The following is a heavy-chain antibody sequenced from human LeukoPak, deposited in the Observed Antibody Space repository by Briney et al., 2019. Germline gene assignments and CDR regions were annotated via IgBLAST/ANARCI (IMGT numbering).Heavy chain of an antibody. CDR3: AREKLDGYNSDAFDI. D-gene: IGHD5-24*01. CDR1: GFTFSSYW. CDR2: IKQDGSEK. V-gene: IGHV3-7*01. Sequence: GGPLRLSCAASGFTFSSYWMSWVRQAPGKGLEWVANIKQDGSEKYYVDSVKGRFTIPRDNAKNSLYLQMNSLRAEDTAVYYCAREKLDGYNSDAFDIWGQGTMVTVS. J-gene: IGHJ3*02.